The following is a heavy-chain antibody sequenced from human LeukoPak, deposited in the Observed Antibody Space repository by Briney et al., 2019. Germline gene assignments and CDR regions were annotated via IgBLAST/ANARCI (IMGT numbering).Heavy chain of an antibody. CDR2: INHTGST. J-gene: IGHJ6*04. CDR3: ARGRYYGSGSQKNYYYYGMDV. Sequence: SETLSLTCAVYAGSFSGYYWSWIRQPPGKGLEWFGEINHTGSTNYNPSLKSRVTISVDTSKNQFSLKLSSVTAADTAVYYCARGRYYGSGSQKNYYYYGMDVWGKGTTVTVSS. CDR1: AGSFSGYY. D-gene: IGHD3-10*01. V-gene: IGHV4-34*01.